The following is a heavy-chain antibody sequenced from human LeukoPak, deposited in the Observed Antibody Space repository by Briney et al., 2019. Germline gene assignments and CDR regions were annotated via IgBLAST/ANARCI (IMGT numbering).Heavy chain of an antibody. CDR2: INHSGST. Sequence: PSETLSLTCAVYGGSFSGYYWSWIRQPPGKGLEWIGEINHSGSTNYNPSLKSRVTISVDTSKNQFSLKLSSVTAADTAVYYCASANQWLVRSWFDPWGQGTLVTVSS. D-gene: IGHD6-19*01. J-gene: IGHJ5*02. V-gene: IGHV4-34*01. CDR1: GGSFSGYY. CDR3: ASANQWLVRSWFDP.